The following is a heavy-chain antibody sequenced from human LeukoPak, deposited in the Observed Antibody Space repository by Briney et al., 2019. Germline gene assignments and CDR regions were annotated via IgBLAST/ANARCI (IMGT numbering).Heavy chain of an antibody. CDR2: IYYSGST. CDR3: AREDKDTAMVD. Sequence: SETLSLTCTVSGGSISSYYWSWIRQPPGKGLEWIGYIYYSGSTNYNPSLKSRVTISVDTSKNQFSLKLSSVTAADTAVYYCAREDKDTAMVDWGQGTLVTVSS. CDR1: GGSISSYY. J-gene: IGHJ4*02. D-gene: IGHD5-18*01. V-gene: IGHV4-59*01.